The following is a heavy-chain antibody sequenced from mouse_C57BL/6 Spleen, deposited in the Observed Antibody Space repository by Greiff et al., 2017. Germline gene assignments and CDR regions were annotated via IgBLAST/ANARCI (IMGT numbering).Heavy chain of an antibody. J-gene: IGHJ4*01. V-gene: IGHV1-15*01. CDR2: IDPETGGT. D-gene: IGHD1-1*01. CDR1: GYTFTDYE. Sequence: VQLQQSGAELVRPGASVTLSCKASGYTFTDYEMHWVKQTPVHGLEWIGAIDPETGGTAYNQKFKGKAILTADKSSSTAYMELRSRTSEDSAVYYCTSTRYGSSYYAMDYWGQGTSVTVSS. CDR3: TSTRYGSSYYAMDY.